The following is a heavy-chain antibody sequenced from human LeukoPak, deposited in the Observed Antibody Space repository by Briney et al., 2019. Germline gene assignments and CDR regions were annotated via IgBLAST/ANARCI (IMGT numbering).Heavy chain of an antibody. CDR1: GFTFSRDW. CDR2: ISDDGSIT. D-gene: IGHD3-22*01. V-gene: IGHV3-74*03. CDR3: VRRYYEYHVYGRHFDF. Sequence: GSLRLSCAASGFTFSRDWMHWVRQAPGRGLVWVSRISDDGSITTYADSVQGRFTISRDNAKSTVFLQMNSLRVEDTAVYFCVRRYYEYHVYGRHFDFWGQGILVTVSS. J-gene: IGHJ4*02.